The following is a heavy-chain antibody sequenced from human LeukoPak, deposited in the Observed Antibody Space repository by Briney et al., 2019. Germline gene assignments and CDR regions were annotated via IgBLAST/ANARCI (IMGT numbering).Heavy chain of an antibody. J-gene: IGHJ4*02. V-gene: IGHV3-7*03. CDR3: ARDKVSGPTLLDY. CDR2: IKQDGSEI. D-gene: IGHD3-10*01. Sequence: GGSLRLSCATSGFTFSSYWMSWVRQVPGKGLEWVANIKQDGSEIYYVDSVKGRFTISRDNAKNSLFPQMNSLRADDTAVYYCARDKVSGPTLLDYWGQGTLVTVSS. CDR1: GFTFSSYW.